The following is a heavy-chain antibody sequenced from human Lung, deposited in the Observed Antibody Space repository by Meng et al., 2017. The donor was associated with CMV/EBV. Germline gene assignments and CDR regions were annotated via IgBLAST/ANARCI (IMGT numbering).Heavy chain of an antibody. CDR2: MNPNSGNT. V-gene: IGHV1-8*01. Sequence: AVVKKPGASVKASCKASGYTFTSYDTNWVRQATGQGLEWMGWMNPNSGNTGYAQKFQGRVTMTRNTSISTAYMELSSLRSEDTAVYYCARGYCSGGSCPVFDPWGQGTLVTVSS. CDR1: GYTFTSYD. CDR3: ARGYCSGGSCPVFDP. J-gene: IGHJ5*02. D-gene: IGHD2-15*01.